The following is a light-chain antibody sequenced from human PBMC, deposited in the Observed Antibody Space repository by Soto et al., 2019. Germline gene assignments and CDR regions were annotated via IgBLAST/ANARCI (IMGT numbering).Light chain of an antibody. J-gene: IGLJ2*01. Sequence: QSALTQPASVSGSPGQSITISCSGTSSDVATFNLVSWYQQHPGKAPKLMVYEGSTRPSGVSSRFSGSKSGSTASLTISGLQAEDEAAYYCCSYASSGTFVVFGGGTKLTVL. V-gene: IGLV2-23*03. CDR1: SSDVATFNL. CDR3: CSYASSGTFVV. CDR2: EGS.